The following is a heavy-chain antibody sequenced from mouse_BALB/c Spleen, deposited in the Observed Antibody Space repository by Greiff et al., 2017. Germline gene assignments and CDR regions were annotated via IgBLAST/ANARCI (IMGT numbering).Heavy chain of an antibody. J-gene: IGHJ3*01. Sequence: QVQLQQSGAELVRPGSSVKISCKASGYAFSSYWMNWVKQRPGQGLEWIGQIYPGDGDTNYNGKFKGKATLTADKSSSTAYMQLSSLTSEDSAVYFCAREYDDEMAWFAYWGQGTLVTVSA. CDR1: GYAFSSYW. D-gene: IGHD2-4*01. CDR3: AREYDDEMAWFAY. V-gene: IGHV1-80*01. CDR2: IYPGDGDT.